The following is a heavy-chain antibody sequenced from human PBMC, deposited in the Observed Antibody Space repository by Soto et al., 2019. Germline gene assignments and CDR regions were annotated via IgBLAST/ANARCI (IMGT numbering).Heavy chain of an antibody. CDR2: IVVGSGNT. Sequence: ASVKVSCKASGFTFTSSAMQWVRQARGQRLEWIGWIVVGSGNTNYAQKFQERVTITRDMSTSTAYMELSSLRSEDTAVYYCAAGHYDFWSGYFYSADYWGQGPLVTVSS. D-gene: IGHD3-3*01. J-gene: IGHJ4*02. CDR3: AAGHYDFWSGYFYSADY. CDR1: GFTFTSSA. V-gene: IGHV1-58*02.